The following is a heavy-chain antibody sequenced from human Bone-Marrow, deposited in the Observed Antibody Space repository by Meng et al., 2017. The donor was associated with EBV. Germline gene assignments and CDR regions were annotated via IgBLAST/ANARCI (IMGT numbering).Heavy chain of an antibody. CDR1: GITFSHSA. Sequence: QVQVVQSGVEVKRPGSSVKVSCKTSGITFSHSAVSWVRQAPGQGLEWLGGLIPYFGAANYAPKFEGRVTIIADDSTRTHYLELTSLRSDDSGMYYCASESGRGYTPDYWGQGTLVTVSS. D-gene: IGHD3-10*01. CDR3: ASESGRGYTPDY. CDR2: LIPYFGAA. V-gene: IGHV1-69*01. J-gene: IGHJ4*02.